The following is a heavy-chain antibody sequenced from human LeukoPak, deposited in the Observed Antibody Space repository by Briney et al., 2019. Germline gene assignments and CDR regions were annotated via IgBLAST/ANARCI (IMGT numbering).Heavy chain of an antibody. CDR2: IYTSGST. CDR1: GGSISSYY. CDR3: ARDRSLAGSGQLPFDP. J-gene: IGHJ5*02. V-gene: IGHV4-4*07. D-gene: IGHD1-1*01. Sequence: SETLSLTCTVSGGSISSYYWSWIRQPAGKGLEWIGRIYTSGSTNYNPSLKSRVTMSVDTSKNQFSLKLSSATAADTAVYYCARDRSLAGSGQLPFDPWGQGTLVTVSS.